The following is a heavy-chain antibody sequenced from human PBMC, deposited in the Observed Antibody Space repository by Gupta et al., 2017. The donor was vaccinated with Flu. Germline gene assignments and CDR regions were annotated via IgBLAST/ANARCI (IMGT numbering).Heavy chain of an antibody. V-gene: IGHV4-4*02. D-gene: IGHD6-6*01. J-gene: IGHJ6*03. CDR3: AREGPRHSGSYGYYYMDV. CDR1: GGSISSSNW. CDR2: IYHGGDT. Sequence: QVQLQESGPGLVEPSGTLSLTCAVSGGSISSSNWWSWVRQPPGKGLEWIGEIYHGGDTNYNPSLKSRVTISVDKSKNHFSLKVTSLTAADTAVYYCAREGPRHSGSYGYYYMDVWGKGTTVTVSS.